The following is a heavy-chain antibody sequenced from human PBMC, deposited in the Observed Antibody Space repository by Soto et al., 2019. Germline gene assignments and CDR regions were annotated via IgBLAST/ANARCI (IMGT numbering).Heavy chain of an antibody. CDR2: VSGSGGNT. CDR3: AKNTFFDY. Sequence: GGSLRLSCAASGFTFSNAWMNWVRQAPGKGLEWVSGVSGSGGNTYYADSVKGRFTISRDNSKNTLYLQMNSLRAEDTAIYYCAKNTFFDYWGQGTLVTVSS. V-gene: IGHV3-23*01. CDR1: GFTFSNAW. J-gene: IGHJ4*02.